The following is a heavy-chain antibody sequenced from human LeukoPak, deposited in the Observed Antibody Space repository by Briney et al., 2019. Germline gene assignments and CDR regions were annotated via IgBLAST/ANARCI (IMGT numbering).Heavy chain of an antibody. D-gene: IGHD3-22*01. V-gene: IGHV3-74*01. CDR3: ARDRLGDYDHSGYYDK. CDR2: INTDGTVT. Sequence: GGSLRLSCAASGFTFSKYWMLWVRQAPGKGLESVSRINTDGTVTTYADSVKGRFTVSRDNADNTMFLQMNSVRDEDTAVYYCARDRLGDYDHSGYYDKWGQGTLVTVSS. CDR1: GFTFSKYW. J-gene: IGHJ4*02.